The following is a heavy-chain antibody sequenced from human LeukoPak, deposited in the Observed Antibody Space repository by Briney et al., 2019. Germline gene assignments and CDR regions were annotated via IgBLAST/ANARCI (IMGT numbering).Heavy chain of an antibody. Sequence: GGSLRLSCAASGFTFSSYGMHWVRQAPGKGLEWVAVIWYDGSNKYYADSVKGRFTISRDNSKNTLYLQMNSLRAEDTAVYYCARDNSSGWESYGMDVWGQGTTVTVSS. D-gene: IGHD6-19*01. CDR2: IWYDGSNK. V-gene: IGHV3-33*01. J-gene: IGHJ6*02. CDR3: ARDNSSGWESYGMDV. CDR1: GFTFSSYG.